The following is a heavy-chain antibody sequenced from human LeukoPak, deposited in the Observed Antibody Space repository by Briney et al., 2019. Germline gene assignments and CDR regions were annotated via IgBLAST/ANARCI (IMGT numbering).Heavy chain of an antibody. J-gene: IGHJ6*02. CDR2: IYYSGST. V-gene: IGHV4-39*01. Sequence: KPSETLFLTCTVSGGSISSSSYHWGWIRQPPGKGLEWIGSIYYSGSTYYNPSLKSRVTVSVDTSKNQFSLKLSSVTAADTAVYYCARLNYYYGMDVWGQGTTVTVSS. CDR1: GGSISSSSYH. CDR3: ARLNYYYGMDV.